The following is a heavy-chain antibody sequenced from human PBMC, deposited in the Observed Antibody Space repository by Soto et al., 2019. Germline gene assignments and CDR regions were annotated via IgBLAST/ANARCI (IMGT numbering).Heavy chain of an antibody. CDR3: AWATAGGYYDYYFDY. J-gene: IGHJ4*02. CDR2: IYYSGST. V-gene: IGHV4-31*03. Sequence: QVQLQESGPGLVKPSQTLSLTCTVSGGSISSGGYYWSWIRQHPGKGLEWIGYIYYSGSTYNNPSIKSRLTISVDTSKNQFSLKLSSVTAADTAVYYCAWATAGGYYDYYFDYWGQGTLVTVSS. CDR1: GGSISSGGYY. D-gene: IGHD3-3*01.